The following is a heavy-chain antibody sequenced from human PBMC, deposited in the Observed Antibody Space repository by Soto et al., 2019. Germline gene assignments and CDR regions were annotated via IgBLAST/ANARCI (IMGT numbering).Heavy chain of an antibody. Sequence: GGSLRLSCAASGFTFSMYWMHWVRQVPGKGPEWVSRINDDGSSTNYADSVKGRFTISRDNAKNTLYLQMNDLRAEDTAVYYCTRGPRSTSTGTGAFWGQGTLVTV. V-gene: IGHV3-74*01. J-gene: IGHJ4*02. CDR3: TRGPRSTSTGTGAF. CDR1: GFTFSMYW. D-gene: IGHD1-1*01. CDR2: INDDGSST.